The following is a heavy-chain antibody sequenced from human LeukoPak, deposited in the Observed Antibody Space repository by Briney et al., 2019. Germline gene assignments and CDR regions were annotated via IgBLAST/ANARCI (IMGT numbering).Heavy chain of an antibody. V-gene: IGHV4-34*11. Sequence: SETLSLTCAVYGGSFSGYYWSWIRQPPGKGLEWIGYIYYSGSTYSNPSLKSRLTILVDTSKNQFSLTLSSVTAADTAVYYCARDVVVTGNDAFDIWGQGTMVTVSS. CDR1: GGSFSGYY. J-gene: IGHJ3*02. D-gene: IGHD2-21*02. CDR2: IYYSGST. CDR3: ARDVVVTGNDAFDI.